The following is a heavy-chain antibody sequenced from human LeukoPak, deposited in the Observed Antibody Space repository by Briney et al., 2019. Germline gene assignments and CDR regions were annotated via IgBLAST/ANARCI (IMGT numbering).Heavy chain of an antibody. J-gene: IGHJ4*02. V-gene: IGHV3-30*02. CDR3: VCGPDFDY. CDR1: GFTFSTYG. Sequence: PGGSLRFSCAASGFTFSTYGMHSVRQAPGKGLEWVAFIRYDGSNKYYADSVKGRFTISRDNSKNTMYLQMNSLRAEDTAMYYCVCGPDFDYWGQGTLVTVSS. CDR2: IRYDGSNK.